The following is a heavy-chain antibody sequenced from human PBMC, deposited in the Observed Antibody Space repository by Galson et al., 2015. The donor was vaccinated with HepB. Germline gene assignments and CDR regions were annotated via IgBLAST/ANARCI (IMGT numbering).Heavy chain of an antibody. V-gene: IGHV3-15*01. D-gene: IGHD2-2*01. J-gene: IGHJ5*02. Sequence: SLRLSCAASGFAFNNAWMNWVRQAPGKGLEWVGRIKSKTGGGTTEYAAPVKGRFTISRDDPRNTLYLQMHSLKTDDTAVYYCTTDVDFSSYWSWLDPWGQGTLVTVSS. CDR2: IKSKTGGGTT. CDR1: GFAFNNAW. CDR3: TTDVDFSSYWSWLDP.